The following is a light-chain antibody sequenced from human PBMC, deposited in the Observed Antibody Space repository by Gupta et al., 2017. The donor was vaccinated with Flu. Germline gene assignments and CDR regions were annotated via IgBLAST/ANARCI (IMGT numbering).Light chain of an antibody. Sequence: QSALTQPASVSGSPGQSITISCTETSSDVGGYKYVSWYQQHPGKPPKLMIYEVSNRPSGVSNRFSGSKSGNTASLTISGLQAEDEADYYCSSYASSSSYVFGTGTKVTVL. V-gene: IGLV2-14*01. J-gene: IGLJ1*01. CDR2: EVS. CDR1: SSDVGGYKY. CDR3: SSYASSSSYV.